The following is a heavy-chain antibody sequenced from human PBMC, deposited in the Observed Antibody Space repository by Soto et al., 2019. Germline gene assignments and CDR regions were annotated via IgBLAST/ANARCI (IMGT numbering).Heavy chain of an antibody. D-gene: IGHD2-15*01. CDR1: GGSFSGYY. CDR3: ARRVVGLRY. J-gene: IGHJ4*02. V-gene: IGHV4-34*01. CDR2: INHSGST. Sequence: QVQLQQWGAGLLKPSETLSLTCAVYGGSFSGYYWSWIRKPPGKGLEWIGEINHSGSTNYNPSLNRRVTISVDTSKNQFSRKLSSVTAADTAVYYCARRVVGLRYWGQGTLVTVAS.